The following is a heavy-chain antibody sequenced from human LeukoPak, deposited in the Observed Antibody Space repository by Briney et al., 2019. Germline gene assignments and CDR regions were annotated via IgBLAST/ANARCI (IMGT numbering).Heavy chain of an antibody. V-gene: IGHV3-23*01. Sequence: GGSLRLSCAASGFTFSSYAMSWVRHAPGKGLEWVSAISGSGGSTYYADSVKGRFTISRDNSKNTLYLQMNSLRAEDTAVYYCAKDRAVARTEYFQHWGQGTLVTVSS. CDR3: AKDRAVARTEYFQH. D-gene: IGHD6-19*01. CDR2: ISGSGGST. J-gene: IGHJ1*01. CDR1: GFTFSSYA.